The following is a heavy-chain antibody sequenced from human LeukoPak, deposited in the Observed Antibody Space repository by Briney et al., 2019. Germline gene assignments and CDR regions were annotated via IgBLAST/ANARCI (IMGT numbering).Heavy chain of an antibody. CDR2: FDPEDGET. CDR1: GYTLTELS. D-gene: IGHD6-19*01. V-gene: IGHV1-24*01. J-gene: IGHJ4*02. Sequence: GASVKVSCKVSGYTLTELSMHWVRQAPGKGLEWMGGFDPEDGETIYAQKFQGRVTMTEDTSTDTAYMELSSLRSEDTAVYYCATALPAVAGTWYFDYWGQGTLVTVSS. CDR3: ATALPAVAGTWYFDY.